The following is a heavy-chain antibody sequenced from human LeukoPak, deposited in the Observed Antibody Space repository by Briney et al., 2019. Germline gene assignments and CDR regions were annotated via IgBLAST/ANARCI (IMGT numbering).Heavy chain of an antibody. CDR2: ISYVGSNK. J-gene: IGHJ4*02. D-gene: IGHD1-26*01. V-gene: IGHV3-30-3*01. Sequence: GGSLRLSCAASGFTFSSYAMHWVRQAPGKGLEWVAVISYVGSNKYYADSVKGRFTISRDNSKNTLYLQMNSLRAEDTAVYYCARDTQVGSYYFDYWGQGTLVTVSS. CDR1: GFTFSSYA. CDR3: ARDTQVGSYYFDY.